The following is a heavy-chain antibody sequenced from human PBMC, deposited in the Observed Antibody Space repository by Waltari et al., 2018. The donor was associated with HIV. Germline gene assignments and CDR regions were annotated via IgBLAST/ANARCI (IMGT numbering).Heavy chain of an antibody. J-gene: IGHJ5*02. V-gene: IGHV3-7*01. CDR3: ARAVVEYSNWFDP. CDR2: IKQDGSEK. CDR1: GFTFSSYW. Sequence: EVQLVESGGGLVQPGGSLRLSCAASGFTFSSYWMSWVRQAPGKGLEWGANIKQDGSEKYYVDSVKGRFTISRDNAKNSLYRQMNSLRAEDTAVYYCARAVVEYSNWFDPWGQGTLVTVSS. D-gene: IGHD4-4*01.